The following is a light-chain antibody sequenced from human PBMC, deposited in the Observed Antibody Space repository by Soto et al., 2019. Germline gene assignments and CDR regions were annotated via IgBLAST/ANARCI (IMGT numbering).Light chain of an antibody. CDR2: EVT. CDR1: SSDVGSYNL. CDR3: CSYAGSSLLV. V-gene: IGLV2-23*02. Sequence: QSALTQPASVSGSPGQSITISCTGTSSDVGSYNLVSWYQHLPGKAPKLIIYEVTERPSGISRRFAGSKSGNTASLTISGLQGEDEAYYYCCSYAGSSLLVFGGGTKLTVL. J-gene: IGLJ3*02.